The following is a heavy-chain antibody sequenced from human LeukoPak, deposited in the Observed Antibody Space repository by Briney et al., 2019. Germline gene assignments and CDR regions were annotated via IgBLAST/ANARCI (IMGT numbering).Heavy chain of an antibody. CDR3: ARDGAFDI. CDR1: GYTFTDYY. Sequence: ASVKVSCKAAGYTFTDYYMHWVRQAPGQGLEWMGWINPNSGGTNYAQKVQGRVTLTRDTSITPAYMELSRLTSDDTVVYYCARDGAFDIWGQGTMVTVSS. V-gene: IGHV1-2*02. J-gene: IGHJ3*02. CDR2: INPNSGGT.